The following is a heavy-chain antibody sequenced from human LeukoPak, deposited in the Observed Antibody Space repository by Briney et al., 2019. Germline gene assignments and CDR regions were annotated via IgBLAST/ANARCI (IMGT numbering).Heavy chain of an antibody. CDR1: GGSISSGGYS. Sequence: PSETLSLTCAVSGGSISSGGYSWSWIRQPPGKGLEWIGYIYHSGSTYYNPSLKSRVTISVVRSKNQLSLKLSSVTAADTAVYYCARTSIAARRANAFDIWGQGTMVTVSS. D-gene: IGHD6-6*01. CDR3: ARTSIAARRANAFDI. V-gene: IGHV4-30-2*01. CDR2: IYHSGST. J-gene: IGHJ3*02.